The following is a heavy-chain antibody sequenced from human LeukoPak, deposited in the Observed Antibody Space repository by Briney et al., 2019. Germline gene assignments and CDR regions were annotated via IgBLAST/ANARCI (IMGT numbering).Heavy chain of an antibody. V-gene: IGHV3-7*01. CDR2: IKQDGSEI. Sequence: GGSLRLSCVVSGFTFSSYWMSWFRQAPGKGLEWVANIKQDGSEIYYVDSVKGRFTISRDNAKNSLYLQMNSLRAEDTAVYFCARDQKGSTVNTIDSWGQGTLVTVSS. CDR1: GFTFSSYW. D-gene: IGHD4-11*01. J-gene: IGHJ4*02. CDR3: ARDQKGSTVNTIDS.